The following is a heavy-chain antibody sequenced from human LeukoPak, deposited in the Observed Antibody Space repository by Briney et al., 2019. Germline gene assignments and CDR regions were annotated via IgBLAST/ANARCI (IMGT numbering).Heavy chain of an antibody. CDR1: GFSFSSYS. CDR2: INTVSSYI. D-gene: IGHD3-22*01. J-gene: IGHJ4*02. CDR3: ARLRRNTDSSGFFYYYDY. Sequence: PGGSLRLSCAASGFSFSSYSFIWVRQAPGKGLEWVSFINTVSSYIYYADSLKGRFTIFRDNAKNSVYPQMDSLRAEDSAVYYCARLRRNTDSSGFFYYYDYWGQGTLVTVSS. V-gene: IGHV3-21*06.